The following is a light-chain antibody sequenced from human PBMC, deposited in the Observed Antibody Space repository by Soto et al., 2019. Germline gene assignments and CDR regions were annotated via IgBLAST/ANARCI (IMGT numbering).Light chain of an antibody. Sequence: DIQMTQSPSSLSASVGDRVTITCRAGQGGRNDLGWFQQKPGTAPKRLIFAASSLHSGAPSRFSGSGSGTEFTLTISRLQPEDFATYYCLQHNNYPYTFGQGTKLEIK. CDR3: LQHNNYPYT. CDR2: AAS. CDR1: QGGRND. J-gene: IGKJ2*01. V-gene: IGKV1-17*01.